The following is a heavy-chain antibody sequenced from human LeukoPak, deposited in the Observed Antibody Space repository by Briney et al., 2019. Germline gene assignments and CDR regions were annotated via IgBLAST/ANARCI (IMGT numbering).Heavy chain of an antibody. CDR3: ARGLYDFWSGYPIRMDV. J-gene: IGHJ6*02. CDR1: GGSFSGYY. CDR2: INHSGST. V-gene: IGHV4-34*01. Sequence: SETLSLTCVVYGGSFSGYYWSWIRQPPGKGLEWIGEINHSGSTNYNPSLKSRVTISVDTSKNQFSLKLSSVTAADTAVYYCARGLYDFWSGYPIRMDVWGQGTTVTVSS. D-gene: IGHD3-3*01.